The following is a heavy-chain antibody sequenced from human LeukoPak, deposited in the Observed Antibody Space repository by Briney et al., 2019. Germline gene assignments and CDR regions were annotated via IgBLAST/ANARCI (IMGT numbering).Heavy chain of an antibody. Sequence: GGSLRLSCAASGFTFSSYSMNWVRQAPGKGRGWVSSISSVSSYIYYADSVKGRFTNSRDNAKNSLYLQMNSLRAEDTAVYYCARALGYCSSTSCYGPLGYWGQGTLVTVSS. D-gene: IGHD2-2*01. CDR3: ARALGYCSSTSCYGPLGY. V-gene: IGHV3-21*01. J-gene: IGHJ4*02. CDR1: GFTFSSYS. CDR2: ISSVSSYI.